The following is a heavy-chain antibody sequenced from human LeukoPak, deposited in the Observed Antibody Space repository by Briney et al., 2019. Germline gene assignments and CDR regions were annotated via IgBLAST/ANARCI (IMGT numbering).Heavy chain of an antibody. V-gene: IGHV3-7*01. D-gene: IGHD1-26*01. Sequence: GGSLRLSCAASGFIFRSYWMGWVRRVPGKGLEWVASIQPDGSEKYYVDSMKGRFTISRDNADNSLFLQVNSLRAEDTAVYYCASRIVGATTVDYWGQGTLVTVSS. CDR1: GFIFRSYW. CDR2: IQPDGSEK. J-gene: IGHJ4*02. CDR3: ASRIVGATTVDY.